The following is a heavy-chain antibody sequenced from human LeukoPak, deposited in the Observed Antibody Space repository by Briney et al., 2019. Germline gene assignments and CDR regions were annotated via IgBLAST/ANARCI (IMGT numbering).Heavy chain of an antibody. D-gene: IGHD6-19*01. V-gene: IGHV3-23*01. CDR3: AKDLSSGWYFDY. CDR1: GFTFSSYA. CDR2: ISGSGGST. Sequence: PGGSLRLSCAASGFTFSSYAMSWVRQAPGKGLGWVSAISGSGGSTYYADSVKGRFTISRDNSKNTLYLQMNSLRAEDTAVYYCAKDLSSGWYFDYWAREPWSPSPQ. J-gene: IGHJ4*02.